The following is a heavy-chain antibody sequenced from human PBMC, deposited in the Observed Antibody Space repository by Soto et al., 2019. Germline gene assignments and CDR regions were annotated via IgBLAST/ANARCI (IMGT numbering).Heavy chain of an antibody. V-gene: IGHV3-30*18. CDR2: ISYDGSNK. Sequence: PGGSLRLSCAGSGFTFSSYGMHWVRQAPGKGLEWVAVISYDGSNKYYADSVKGRFTISRDNSKNTLYLQMNSLRAEDTAVYYCAKAQEADVFDYWGQGTLVTVSS. CDR3: AKAQEADVFDY. D-gene: IGHD6-19*01. J-gene: IGHJ4*02. CDR1: GFTFSSYG.